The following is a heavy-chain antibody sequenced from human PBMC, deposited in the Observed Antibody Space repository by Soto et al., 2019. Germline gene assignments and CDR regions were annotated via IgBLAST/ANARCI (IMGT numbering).Heavy chain of an antibody. Sequence: GGSLRLSCAASGVTFSGSAMHWGRQASGKGLEWVGHIRSKANSYATAYAASVKGRFTISRDDSKNMAYLQMNSLKTEDTAVYYCTRVPTRITMVRGYAFDIWGQATMVTVSS. CDR1: GVTFSGSA. D-gene: IGHD3-10*01. CDR2: IRSKANSYAT. J-gene: IGHJ3*02. CDR3: TRVPTRITMVRGYAFDI. V-gene: IGHV3-73*01.